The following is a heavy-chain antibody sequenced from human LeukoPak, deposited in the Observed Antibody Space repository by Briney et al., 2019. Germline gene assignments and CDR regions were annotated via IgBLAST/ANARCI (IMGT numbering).Heavy chain of an antibody. J-gene: IGHJ4*02. CDR2: INPNSGGT. Sequence: ASVKVSCKASGYTFTGYYMHWVRQAPGQGLEWMGWINPNSGGTNYAQKFQGRVTMTRDTSISTAYMELSRLRSDDTAVYYCARVPYYYDSSGYYIAMGYWGQGTLVTVSS. D-gene: IGHD3-22*01. V-gene: IGHV1-2*02. CDR3: ARVPYYYDSSGYYIAMGY. CDR1: GYTFTGYY.